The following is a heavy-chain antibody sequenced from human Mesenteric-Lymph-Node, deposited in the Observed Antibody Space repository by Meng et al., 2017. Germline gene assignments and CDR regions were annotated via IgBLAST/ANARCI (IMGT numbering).Heavy chain of an antibody. CDR2: IDNRGGA. J-gene: IGHJ5*02. V-gene: IGHV4-4*02. Sequence: QVRRQEAGPGLVKPSGTLSLTCPVSVDSISGTKWWSWVRRPPGKGLDWIGQIDNRGGASYNPSLKSRVTMSVDKSKNQMSLELTSVTAADTAVYFCATHFGFSFDPWGQGTLVTVSS. CDR1: VDSISGTKW. D-gene: IGHD3-10*01. CDR3: ATHFGFSFDP.